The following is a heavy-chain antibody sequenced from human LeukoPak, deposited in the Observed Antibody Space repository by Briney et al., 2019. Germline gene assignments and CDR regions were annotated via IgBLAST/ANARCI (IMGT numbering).Heavy chain of an antibody. D-gene: IGHD5-18*01. CDR2: INPSGGST. V-gene: IGHV1-46*01. CDR3: ARDRYSYGPGGSSRPLADY. Sequence: ASVKVSCKASGYTFTSYYMHWVRQAPGQGLEWMGIINPSGGSTSYAQKFQGGVTMTTDTSTSTAYMELRSLRSDDTAVYYCARDRYSYGPGGSSRPLADYWGQGTLVTVSS. CDR1: GYTFTSYY. J-gene: IGHJ4*02.